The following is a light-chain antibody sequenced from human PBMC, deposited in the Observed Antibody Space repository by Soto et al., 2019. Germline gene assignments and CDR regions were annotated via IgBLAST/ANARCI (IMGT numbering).Light chain of an antibody. J-gene: IGLJ3*02. Sequence: QSALTQPPSVSAAPGQTVTISCSGSSSNIGSDFVSWYQQLPGTAPQLLIYENNKRPSGIPDRFSGSKSATSATLGITGLQTGDEADYYCAAWDTSLSGGVFGGGTTVTVL. CDR2: ENN. CDR1: SSNIGSDF. CDR3: AAWDTSLSGGV. V-gene: IGLV1-51*02.